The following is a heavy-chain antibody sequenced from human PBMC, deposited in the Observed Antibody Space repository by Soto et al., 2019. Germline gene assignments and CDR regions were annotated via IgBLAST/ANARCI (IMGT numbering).Heavy chain of an antibody. D-gene: IGHD3-9*01. Sequence: QMQLVQSGPEVKKPGTSVKVSCKASGFTFTSSAMQWVRQARGQRLEWIGWIVVGSGNTNYAQKFQERVTITRDMTTSRAFXELSSLRSEDTAVYYCAADDYDILTGYSRYYGMDVWGQGTTVTVSS. V-gene: IGHV1-58*02. J-gene: IGHJ6*02. CDR3: AADDYDILTGYSRYYGMDV. CDR2: IVVGSGNT. CDR1: GFTFTSSA.